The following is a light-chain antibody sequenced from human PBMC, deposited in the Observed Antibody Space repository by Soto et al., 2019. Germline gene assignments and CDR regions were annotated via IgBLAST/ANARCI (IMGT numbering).Light chain of an antibody. CDR1: RSVGSN. J-gene: IGKJ2*01. Sequence: EIVMTQSPATLSVSPGERVTLSCRASRSVGSNLAWYQQKPGQAPRLLIYDASTRATGLPARFSGSGSGTDFTLTISNLQSEDFAVYYCQQYGDWPPDTFGQGTKLEI. V-gene: IGKV3-15*01. CDR3: QQYGDWPPDT. CDR2: DAS.